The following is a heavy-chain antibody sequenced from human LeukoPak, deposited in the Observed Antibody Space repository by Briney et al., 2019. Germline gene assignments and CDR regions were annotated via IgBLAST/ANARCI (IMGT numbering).Heavy chain of an antibody. CDR1: GYSISSGYY. D-gene: IGHD3-22*01. CDR3: ARAKRLVVVQRPFDY. Sequence: SETLSLTCTVSGYSISSGYYWGWIRQPPGKGLEWIGSIYHSGSTYYNPSLKSRVTISVDTSKNQFSLKLSSVTAADTAVYYCARAKRLVVVQRPFDYWGQGTLVTVSS. J-gene: IGHJ4*02. V-gene: IGHV4-38-2*02. CDR2: IYHSGST.